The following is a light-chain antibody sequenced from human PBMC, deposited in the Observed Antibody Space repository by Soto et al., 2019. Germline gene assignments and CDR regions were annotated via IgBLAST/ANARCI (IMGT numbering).Light chain of an antibody. Sequence: DIQMTQSPSSLSASVGDRVTITCRASQSISSYLNWYHQKPAKAPKLLIYAASSLQSGVPSRFSGSGSGTDFTLTISSLQPEDFATYYCQQSYSTPRTFGQGTKVEIK. CDR2: AAS. J-gene: IGKJ1*01. CDR1: QSISSY. V-gene: IGKV1-39*01. CDR3: QQSYSTPRT.